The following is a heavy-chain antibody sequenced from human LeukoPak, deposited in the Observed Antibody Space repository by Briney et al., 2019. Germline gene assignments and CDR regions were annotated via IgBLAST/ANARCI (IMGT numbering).Heavy chain of an antibody. Sequence: SETLSLTCTVSGGSISSYYWSWIRQPPGKGLEWIGYIYYSGSTNYNPSLKSRVTISVDTSKNQFSLKLSSVTGADTAVYYCARDRGSLEGGFDYWGQGTLVTVSS. CDR2: IYYSGST. J-gene: IGHJ4*02. CDR1: GGSISSYY. CDR3: ARDRGSLEGGFDY. V-gene: IGHV4-59*01. D-gene: IGHD1-26*01.